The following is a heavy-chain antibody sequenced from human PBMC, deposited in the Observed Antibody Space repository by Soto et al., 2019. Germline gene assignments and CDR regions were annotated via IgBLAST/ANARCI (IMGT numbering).Heavy chain of an antibody. CDR3: ARGLTIFGVASDAPPDV. D-gene: IGHD3-3*01. Sequence: ASVKVSCKASGYTFTSYDINWVRQATGQGLEWMGWMNPNSGNTGYAQKFQGRVTMTRNTSISTAYMELSSLRSEDTAVYYCARGLTIFGVASDAPPDVWGKGTTVTVSS. V-gene: IGHV1-8*01. J-gene: IGHJ6*04. CDR1: GYTFTSYD. CDR2: MNPNSGNT.